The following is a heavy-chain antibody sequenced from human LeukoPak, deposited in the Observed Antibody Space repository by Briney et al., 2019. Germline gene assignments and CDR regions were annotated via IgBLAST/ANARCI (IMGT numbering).Heavy chain of an antibody. CDR3: ARDGGRLGLLPDV. J-gene: IGHJ6*02. V-gene: IGHV4-39*07. CDR2: IYYSGST. CDR1: GGSISSSSYY. D-gene: IGHD2-15*01. Sequence: SETLSLTCTVSGGSISSSSYYWGWIRQPPGKGLEWIGSIYYSGSTYYNPSLKSRVTISVDTSKNQFSLKLSSVTAADTAVYYCARDGGRLGLLPDVWGQGTTVTVSS.